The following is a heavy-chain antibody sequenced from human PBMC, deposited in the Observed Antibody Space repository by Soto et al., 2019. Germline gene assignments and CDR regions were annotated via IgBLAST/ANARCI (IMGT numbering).Heavy chain of an antibody. Sequence: SETLSLTCTVSGGSMRNYFWTWIRQPPGKGLEWIGYIHYSGTTSFFPSYNPSLRSRVTISEDTSKNQFSLKLLSVTTADTAVYYCARYDEGHYYGMDVWGQGTTVTVSS. J-gene: IGHJ6*02. V-gene: IGHV4-59*01. CDR2: IHYSGTT. D-gene: IGHD3-3*01. CDR3: ARYDEGHYYGMDV. CDR1: GGSMRNYF.